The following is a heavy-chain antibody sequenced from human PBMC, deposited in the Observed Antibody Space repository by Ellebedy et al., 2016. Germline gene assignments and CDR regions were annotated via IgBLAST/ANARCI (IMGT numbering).Heavy chain of an antibody. J-gene: IGHJ4*02. V-gene: IGHV4-34*01. CDR3: AREGLEMATVYFDY. CDR2: INHSGST. D-gene: IGHD5-24*01. CDR1: GGSFSGYY. Sequence: SETLSLTCAVYGGSFSGYYWSWIRQPPGKGLEWIGEINHSGSTNYNPSLKSRVTISVDTSKNQFSLKLSSVTAADTAVYYCAREGLEMATVYFDYWGQGTLVTVSS.